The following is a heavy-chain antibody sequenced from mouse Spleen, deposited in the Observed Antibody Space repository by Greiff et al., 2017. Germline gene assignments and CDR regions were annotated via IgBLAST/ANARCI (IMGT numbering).Heavy chain of an antibody. D-gene: IGHD2-1*01. J-gene: IGHJ1*03. Sequence: EVKLQESGGDLVKPGGSLKLSCAASGFTFSSYGMSWVRQTPDKRLEWVATISSGGSYTYYPDSVKGRFTISRDNAKNTLYLQMSSLKSEDTAMYYCERQYGNDWYFDVWGTGTTVTVSS. CDR2: ISSGGSYT. CDR3: ERQYGNDWYFDV. CDR1: GFTFSSYG. V-gene: IGHV5-6*01.